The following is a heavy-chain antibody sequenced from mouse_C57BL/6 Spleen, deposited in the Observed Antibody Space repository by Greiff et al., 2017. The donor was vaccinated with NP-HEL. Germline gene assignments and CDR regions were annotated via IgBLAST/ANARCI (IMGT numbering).Heavy chain of an antibody. Sequence: EVQGVESGGGLVQPGGSMKLSCVASGFTFSNYWMNWVRQSPEKGLEWVAQIRLKSDNYATHYAESVKGRFTISRDDSKSSVYLQMNNLRAEDTGIYYCKGGAWYFDVWGTGTTVTVSS. J-gene: IGHJ1*03. CDR2: IRLKSDNYAT. CDR3: KGGAWYFDV. D-gene: IGHD1-1*02. CDR1: GFTFSNYW. V-gene: IGHV6-3*01.